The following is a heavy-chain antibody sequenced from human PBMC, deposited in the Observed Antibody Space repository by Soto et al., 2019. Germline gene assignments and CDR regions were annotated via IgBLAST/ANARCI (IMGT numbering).Heavy chain of an antibody. D-gene: IGHD6-19*01. CDR2: IYPRDSDV. CDR3: ERQPPLDSRVWYD. Sequence: PXDSLKVSWKFFGDRFTGFWFGLVLQVPGKGLEWVASIYPRDSDVRYNPSFQGQVTISADRSTTTAYLQWSSLKASDTAIYYCERQPPLDSRVWYDWGQRTLVTVSS. J-gene: IGHJ4*02. CDR1: GDRFTGFW. V-gene: IGHV5-51*01.